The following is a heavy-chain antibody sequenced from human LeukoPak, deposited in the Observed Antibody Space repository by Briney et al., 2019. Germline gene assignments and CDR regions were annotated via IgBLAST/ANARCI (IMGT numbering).Heavy chain of an antibody. CDR1: GFIFNYYS. Sequence: QTGGSLRLSCAASGFIFNYYSMNWVRQAPGKGLEWVSYISSSSSSIYYADSVKGRFIISRDNAKNSLYLQMNSLRDEDTAVYFCARGRASAWGQGTLVTVSS. CDR3: ARGRASA. V-gene: IGHV3-48*02. J-gene: IGHJ4*02. CDR2: ISSSSSSI.